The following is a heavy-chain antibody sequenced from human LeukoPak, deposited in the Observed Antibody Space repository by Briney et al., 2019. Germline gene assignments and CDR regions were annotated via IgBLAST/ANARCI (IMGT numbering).Heavy chain of an antibody. V-gene: IGHV3-66*01. CDR1: GFTVSSNY. Sequence: PGGSLRLSCAASGFTVSSNYMSWVRQAPGKGLEWVSVIYSGGSTYYADSVKGRFTISRDNSKNTLYLQMNSLRAEDTAVYYCARDHVTMWEPIDYYGMDVWGQGTTVTVSS. CDR2: IYSGGST. J-gene: IGHJ6*02. D-gene: IGHD3-10*02. CDR3: ARDHVTMWEPIDYYGMDV.